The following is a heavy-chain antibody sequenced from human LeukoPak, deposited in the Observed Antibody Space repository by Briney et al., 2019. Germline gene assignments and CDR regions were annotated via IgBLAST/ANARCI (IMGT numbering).Heavy chain of an antibody. CDR3: ARAEGGYSGYDSYYFDY. CDR2: IIPIFGTA. J-gene: IGHJ4*02. D-gene: IGHD5-12*01. CDR1: GGTFSSYA. Sequence: ASVKVSCKASGGTFSSYAISWVRQAPGQGLEWMGGIIPIFGTANYAQKFQGRVTITADKSTSTAYTELRSLRSDDTAVYYCARAEGGYSGYDSYYFDYWGQGTLVTVSS. V-gene: IGHV1-69*06.